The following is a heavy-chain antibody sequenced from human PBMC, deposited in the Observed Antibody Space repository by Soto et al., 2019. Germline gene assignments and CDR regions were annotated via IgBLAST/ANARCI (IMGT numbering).Heavy chain of an antibody. V-gene: IGHV3-64D*06. J-gene: IGHJ4*02. D-gene: IGHD2-2*01. Sequence: GGSLRLSCSASGFTFSSYAMHWVRQAPGKGLEYVSAISSNGGSTYYADSVKGRFTISRDNSKNTLYLQMSSLRAEDTAVYYCVKTSNCSSTSCHAPFDYWGQGTLVTVSS. CDR1: GFTFSSYA. CDR3: VKTSNCSSTSCHAPFDY. CDR2: ISSNGGST.